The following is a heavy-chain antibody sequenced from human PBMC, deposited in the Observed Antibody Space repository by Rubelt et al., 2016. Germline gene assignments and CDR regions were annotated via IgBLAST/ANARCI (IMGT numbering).Heavy chain of an antibody. CDR1: GFTFSSYG. CDR2: IRYDGSNK. Sequence: QVQLVESGGGVVQPGRSLRLSCAASGFTFSSYGMHWVRQAPGKGLEWVAFIRYDGSNKYYADSVKGRFTISRDNSKNTLYLQMNSLRAEDTAVYYCARDPTTRFTSTGWFDPWGQGTLVTVSS. V-gene: IGHV3-30*02. CDR3: ARDPTTRFTSTGWFDP. D-gene: IGHD5-12*01. J-gene: IGHJ5*02.